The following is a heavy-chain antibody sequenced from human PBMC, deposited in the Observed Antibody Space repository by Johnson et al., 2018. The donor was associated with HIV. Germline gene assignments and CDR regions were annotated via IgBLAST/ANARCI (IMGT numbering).Heavy chain of an antibody. CDR2: ISWNSGSV. CDR1: GFTFDDYV. Sequence: VQLVESGGDVVQPGMSLRLSYAASGFTFDDYVMHWVRQAPGKGLEWVSGISWNSGSVDYADSVKGRFTISRDNAKNSLYLQITRLRTEDTAVYYCARENYRRRDAFDVWDQGTVVIVSS. CDR3: ARENYRRRDAFDV. V-gene: IGHV3-9*01. D-gene: IGHD1-7*01. J-gene: IGHJ3*01.